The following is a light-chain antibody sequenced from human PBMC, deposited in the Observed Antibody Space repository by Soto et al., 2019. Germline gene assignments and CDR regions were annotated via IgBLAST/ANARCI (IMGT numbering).Light chain of an antibody. CDR3: ATWDTSLSAVV. CDR1: TSNILNNF. V-gene: IGLV1-51*01. CDR2: ANI. J-gene: IGLJ3*02. Sequence: QSVLPQPPSVSAAPGQRVTISCSGSTSNILNNFVSWYQHVPGRAPKLLIYANIKRPSGIPDRFCGSKPGTSATLDITGLHTEDEADYYCATWDTSLSAVVFGGGTKVTVL.